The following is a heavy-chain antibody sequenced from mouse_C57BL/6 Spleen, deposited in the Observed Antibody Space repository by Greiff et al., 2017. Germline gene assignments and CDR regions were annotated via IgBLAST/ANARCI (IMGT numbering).Heavy chain of an antibody. CDR3: ARSDGSSHWYFDV. D-gene: IGHD1-1*01. Sequence: VQLQQSGAELVMPGASVKLSCKASGYTFTSYWMHWVKQRPGQGLEWIGEIDPSDSYTNYNQKFKGKSTLTVDKSSSTAYMQLSSLTSEDSAVYDCARSDGSSHWYFDVWGTGTTVTVSS. V-gene: IGHV1-69*01. CDR1: GYTFTSYW. CDR2: IDPSDSYT. J-gene: IGHJ1*03.